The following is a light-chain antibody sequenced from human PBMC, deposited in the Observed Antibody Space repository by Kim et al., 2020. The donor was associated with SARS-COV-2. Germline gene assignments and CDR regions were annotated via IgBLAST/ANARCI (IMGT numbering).Light chain of an antibody. CDR1: QSVSAGY. CDR3: QLYGTSVT. J-gene: IGKJ5*01. Sequence: PGERATITCRASQSVSAGYFTWYQKTPGQPPRLLIYGASIRATGVPDRFTGSGSGADFTLTISRLEREDFAVYYCQLYGTSVTFGQGTRLEIK. V-gene: IGKV3-20*01. CDR2: GAS.